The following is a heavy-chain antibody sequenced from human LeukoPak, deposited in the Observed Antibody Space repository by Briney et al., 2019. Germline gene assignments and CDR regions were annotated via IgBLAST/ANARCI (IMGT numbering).Heavy chain of an antibody. Sequence: GASVKVSCKASGYTFTSYGISWVRQAPGQGLEWMGWISAYNGNTNYAQKLQGRGTMTTDTSASTAYMELRSLRSDDTAVYYCARVGTLLWFGEPENGMDVWGQGTTVTVSS. CDR3: ARVGTLLWFGEPENGMDV. J-gene: IGHJ6*02. D-gene: IGHD3-10*01. CDR1: GYTFTSYG. CDR2: ISAYNGNT. V-gene: IGHV1-18*01.